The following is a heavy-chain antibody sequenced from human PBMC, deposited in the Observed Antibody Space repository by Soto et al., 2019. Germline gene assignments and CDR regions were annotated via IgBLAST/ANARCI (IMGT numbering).Heavy chain of an antibody. CDR1: GGTFSSYA. CDR3: AKYHSGSGWYY. D-gene: IGHD6-19*01. Sequence: QVQLVQSGAEVKKPGSSVKVSCKASGGTFSSYAISWVRQAPGQGLEGMGGIIPIFGTANYAQKFQGRVTITADESMSTAYMELSSLRSEDTAVYYCAKYHSGSGWYYWGQGTLVTVSS. J-gene: IGHJ4*02. V-gene: IGHV1-69*01. CDR2: IIPIFGTA.